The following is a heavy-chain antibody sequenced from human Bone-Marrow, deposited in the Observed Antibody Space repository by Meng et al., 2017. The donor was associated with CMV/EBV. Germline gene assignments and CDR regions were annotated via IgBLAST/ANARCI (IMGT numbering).Heavy chain of an antibody. CDR1: GYTFNNYG. V-gene: IGHV1-18*01. CDR2: ISTLNGNT. J-gene: IGHJ4*02. CDR3: SGVHVSDFSSYFDY. Sequence: ASVKVSCKTSGYTFNNYGISWVRQAPGQGLEGRGWISTLNGNTNLAQRLQGRVTMTTDTYTSTAYLELRSLRSDETAVYFSSGVHVSDFSSYFDYWGQGTLVTVSS. D-gene: IGHD2-21*01.